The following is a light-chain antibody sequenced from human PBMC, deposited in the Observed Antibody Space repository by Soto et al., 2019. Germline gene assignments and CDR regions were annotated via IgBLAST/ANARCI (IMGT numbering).Light chain of an antibody. CDR3: TSNKIGSTYV. J-gene: IGLJ1*01. CDR2: QVT. V-gene: IGLV2-14*01. CDR1: SSDVGNYNF. Sequence: QSVLTQPASVSGSPGQSITISCTGTSSDVGNYNFVSWYQHHAGTAPKLIIYQVTNRPSGVSDRFSGSKSGDTASLTISGLQAEDEADSYCTSNKIGSTYVFGTGTKVTVL.